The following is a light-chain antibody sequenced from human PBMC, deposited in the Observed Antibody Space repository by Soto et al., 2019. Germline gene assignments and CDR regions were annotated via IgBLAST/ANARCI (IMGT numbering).Light chain of an antibody. CDR2: EGS. Sequence: QSALTQPASVSGSPGQSITISCTGTSSDVGSYNLVSWYQQHPGKAPKLMVYEGSKRPSGVSNRFSGSKSANTASLTISGLQAEDEADYYCSSYAGSSTFYGFGTGTKLTVL. J-gene: IGLJ1*01. CDR1: SSDVGSYNL. V-gene: IGLV2-23*01. CDR3: SSYAGSSTFYG.